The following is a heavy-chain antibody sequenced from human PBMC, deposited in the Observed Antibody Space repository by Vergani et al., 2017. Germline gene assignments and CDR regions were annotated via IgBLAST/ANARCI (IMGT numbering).Heavy chain of an antibody. CDR2: IYYSGST. V-gene: IGHV4-31*03. J-gene: IGHJ3*02. CDR3: ARGIVVVMAFDI. Sequence: QVQLQESGPGLVKPSQTLSLTCTVSGGSISSGGYYWSWIRQHPGKGLEWIGYIYYSGSTYYNPSLKSRVTISVDTSKNQFSLKLSSVTAADMAVYYCARGIVVVMAFDIWGQGTMVTVSS. D-gene: IGHD2-21*01. CDR1: GGSISSGGYY.